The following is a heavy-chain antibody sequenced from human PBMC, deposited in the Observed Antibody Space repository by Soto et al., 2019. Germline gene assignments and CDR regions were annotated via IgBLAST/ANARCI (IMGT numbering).Heavy chain of an antibody. Sequence: LRLSCAASGFTFSIYAMIWVRQAPGKGLEWVSAISGSGGSTYYADSVKGRFTISRDNSKNTLYLQMNSLRAEDTAVYYCAKGVVPYYFDYWGQGTLVTVSS. CDR1: GFTFSIYA. CDR2: ISGSGGST. J-gene: IGHJ4*02. CDR3: AKGVVPYYFDY. D-gene: IGHD2-2*01. V-gene: IGHV3-23*01.